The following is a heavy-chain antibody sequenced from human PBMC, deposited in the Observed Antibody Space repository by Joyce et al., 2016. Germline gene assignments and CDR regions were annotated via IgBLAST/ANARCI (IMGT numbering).Heavy chain of an antibody. Sequence: QVQLVESGGGVVQPGRSLRLSCAASGLTLSNYGVHWVRQAPGKGLEWVAVISYDGSYKYYADSVKGRFTISRDNSKNTVFLEMNSLRTEDTAVYYCAKILTATYSSGWFLGYWGQGTLVTVSS. V-gene: IGHV3-30*18. CDR3: AKILTATYSSGWFLGY. D-gene: IGHD6-25*01. CDR2: ISYDGSYK. CDR1: GLTLSNYG. J-gene: IGHJ4*02.